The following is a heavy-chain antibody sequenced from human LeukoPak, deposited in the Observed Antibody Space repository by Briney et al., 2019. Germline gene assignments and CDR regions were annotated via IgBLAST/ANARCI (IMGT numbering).Heavy chain of an antibody. CDR1: GYTSTSYY. V-gene: IGHV1-46*01. Sequence: ASVKVSCKASGYTSTSYYMHWVRQAPGQGLEWMGIINPSGGSTSYAQKFQGRVTMTRDMSASTVYMELSSLRSEDTAVYYCASGRPQYQLLLLSYYYYYMDVWGKGTTVTVSS. D-gene: IGHD2-2*01. CDR3: ASGRPQYQLLLLSYYYYYMDV. CDR2: INPSGGST. J-gene: IGHJ6*03.